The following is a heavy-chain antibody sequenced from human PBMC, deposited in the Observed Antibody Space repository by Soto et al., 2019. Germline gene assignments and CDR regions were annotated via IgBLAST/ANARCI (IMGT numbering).Heavy chain of an antibody. D-gene: IGHD3-10*01. CDR2: IYYSGST. J-gene: IGHJ4*02. CDR3: AIDLTPFRGGSGSYRYYFDY. Sequence: QVQLQESGPGLVKPSQTLSLTCTVSGGSISSGDYYWSWIRQHPGKGLEWLGYIYYSGSTYYNPSLKSRVTRSVDTSKNQFSLKLSSVTAADTAVYYCAIDLTPFRGGSGSYRYYFDYWGQGTLVTVSS. V-gene: IGHV4-30-4*01. CDR1: GGSISSGDYY.